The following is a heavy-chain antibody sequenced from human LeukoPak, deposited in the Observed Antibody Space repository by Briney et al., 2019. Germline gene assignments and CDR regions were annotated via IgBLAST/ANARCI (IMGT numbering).Heavy chain of an antibody. CDR1: GFTFSDYY. V-gene: IGHV3-11*01. Sequence: GGSLRLSCAASGFTFSDYYMTWIRQAPGKGLECVASICGTCSTIYYADSVRGRFTISRDNAKNSLWLQMSSLRADDMAIYYCARGRTSYEFWGQGTMVTVSS. D-gene: IGHD2-2*01. CDR3: ARGRTSYEF. CDR2: ICGTCSTI. J-gene: IGHJ4*02.